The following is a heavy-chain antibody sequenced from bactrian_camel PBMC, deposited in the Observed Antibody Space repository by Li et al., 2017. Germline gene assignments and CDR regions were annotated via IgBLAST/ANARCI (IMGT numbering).Heavy chain of an antibody. Sequence: VQLVESGGGSVQAGGSLRLACAASGVTTSATSMAWFRQAPGKEREGVAAIDEDGGTTYADSVKGRFGISRDSAKSTLYLQMDSLKPEDTAMYYCAADPYGDSQYGFDYWGQGTQVTVS. CDR3: AADPYGDSQYGFDY. J-gene: IGHJ4*01. CDR2: IDEDGGT. CDR1: GVTTSATS. V-gene: IGHV3S53*01. D-gene: IGHD6*01.